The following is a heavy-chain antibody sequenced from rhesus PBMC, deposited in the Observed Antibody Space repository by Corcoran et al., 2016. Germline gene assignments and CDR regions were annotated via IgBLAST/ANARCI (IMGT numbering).Heavy chain of an antibody. CDR1: GYSLTGGYG. CDR2: IGGSSGST. Sequence: QVQLQESGPGLVKPSETLSLPCAVSGYSLTGGYGWSWIRQAPGKGLEWIGYIGGSSGSTNYNPSLNSRVTISKDTSKNQFSLKLTSVTAADTAVYYCARGVVPVDYWGQGVLVTVSS. J-gene: IGHJ4*01. V-gene: IGHV4-127*01. CDR3: ARGVVPVDY. D-gene: IGHD2-21*01.